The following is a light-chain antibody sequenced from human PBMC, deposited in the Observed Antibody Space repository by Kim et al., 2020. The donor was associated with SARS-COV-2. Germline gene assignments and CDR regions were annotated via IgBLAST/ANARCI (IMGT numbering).Light chain of an antibody. CDR3: QQYKSYPLT. V-gene: IGKV1-16*02. CDR2: DAS. J-gene: IGKJ4*01. Sequence: DIQMTQSPSSLSASVGDRVTITCRASQDISNYLAWFQQKPGKAPKSLIYDASSLHSGVPSKFSGSGSGTDFTLTISSLQPEDFATYYCQQYKSYPLTFGGETKVEIK. CDR1: QDISNY.